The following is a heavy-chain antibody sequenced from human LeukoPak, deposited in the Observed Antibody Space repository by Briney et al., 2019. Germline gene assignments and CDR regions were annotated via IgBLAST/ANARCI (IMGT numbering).Heavy chain of an antibody. J-gene: IGHJ4*02. CDR1: NGPINTYQ. D-gene: IGHD3-9*01. CDR3: ARVTGYMIEDYFDY. Sequence: SETLSLTCTVSNGPINTYQWTWIRQPPGKGLEWIGNIHYSGSANYNPSLKSRVTISVDTSKNQFSLKLNSVTAADTAVYYCARVTGYMIEDYFDYWGQGILVTVSS. V-gene: IGHV4-59*01. CDR2: IHYSGSA.